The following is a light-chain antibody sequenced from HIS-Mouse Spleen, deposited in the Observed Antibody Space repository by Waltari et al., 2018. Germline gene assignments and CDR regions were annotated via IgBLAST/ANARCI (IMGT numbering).Light chain of an antibody. J-gene: IGLJ1*01. CDR2: DVS. V-gene: IGLV2-11*01. CDR3: CSYAGSYTGV. CDR1: SSDGGGFNY. Sequence: QSALTQPRPVSGSPGQSVTIPCTGTSSDGGGFNYVSWYQHHPGKAPKLMIYDVSKRPSGVPDRFSGSKSGSTASLTISGLQAEDEADYYCCSYAGSYTGVFGTGTKVTVL.